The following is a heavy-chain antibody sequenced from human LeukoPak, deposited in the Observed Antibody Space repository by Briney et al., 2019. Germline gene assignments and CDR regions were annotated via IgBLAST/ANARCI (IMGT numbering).Heavy chain of an antibody. D-gene: IGHD2-2*01. J-gene: IGHJ4*02. CDR2: VKRDGSEK. CDR1: GFTFSSYW. Sequence: GGSLRLSCAASGFTFSSYWMSWVRQAPGKGLEWVANVKRDGSEKYYVDSVKGRFTISRDNSKNTLYLQMNSLRAEDTAVYYCAKAGAPVVPAATYFDYWGQGTLVTVSS. CDR3: AKAGAPVVPAATYFDY. V-gene: IGHV3-7*03.